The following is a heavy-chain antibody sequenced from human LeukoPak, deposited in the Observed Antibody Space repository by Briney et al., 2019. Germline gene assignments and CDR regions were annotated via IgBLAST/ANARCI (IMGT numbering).Heavy chain of an antibody. CDR3: ARGNYYDSSVDFDY. D-gene: IGHD3-22*01. CDR2: IYYSGST. V-gene: IGHV4-59*01. CDR1: GGSISSYY. J-gene: IGHJ4*02. Sequence: PSETLSLTCTVSGGSISSYYWSWIRQPPGKGLEWIGYIYYSGSTNYNPSLKSRVTISVDTSKNQFSLKLSSVTAADTAVYYCARGNYYDSSVDFDYWGQGTLVTVSS.